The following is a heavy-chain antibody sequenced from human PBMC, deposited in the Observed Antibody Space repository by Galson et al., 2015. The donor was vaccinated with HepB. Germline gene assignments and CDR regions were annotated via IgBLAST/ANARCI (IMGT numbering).Heavy chain of an antibody. CDR2: ISYDGSNK. J-gene: IGHJ6*02. CDR3: ARNMELRFLGYGMDV. CDR1: GFTFSSYG. Sequence: LRLSCAASGFTFSSYGMHWVRQAPGKGLKWVAVISYDGSNKYYADSVKGRFTISRDNSKNTLYLQMNSLRAEDTAVYYCARNMELRFLGYGMDVWGQGTTVTVSS. V-gene: IGHV3-30*03. D-gene: IGHD3-3*01.